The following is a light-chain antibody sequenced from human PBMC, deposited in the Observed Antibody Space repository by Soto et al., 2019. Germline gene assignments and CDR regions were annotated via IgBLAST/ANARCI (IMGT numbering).Light chain of an antibody. J-gene: IGKJ1*01. CDR1: QSVSSSY. CDR3: QQYGSSPQT. CDR2: GAS. Sequence: EIVLTQSPATLSSFPGDRVTLSSTASQSVSSSYLAWYQQKPGQAPRLLIYGASSRATGIPDRFSGSGSGTDFTLTISRLEPEDFAVYYCQQYGSSPQTFGQGTKVDIK. V-gene: IGKV3-20*01.